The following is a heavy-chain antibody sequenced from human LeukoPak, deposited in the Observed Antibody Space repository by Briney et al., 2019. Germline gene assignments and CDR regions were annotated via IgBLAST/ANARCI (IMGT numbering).Heavy chain of an antibody. CDR2: IWYDGSNK. CDR1: GFTFSSYG. CDR3: ARDGYDFWSAPSYYFDY. J-gene: IGHJ4*02. V-gene: IGHV3-33*01. Sequence: PGRSLRLSCAASGFTFSSYGMHWVRQAPGKGLEWVAVIWYDGSNKYYADSVKGRFTISRDNSKNTLYLQMNSLRAEDTAVYYCARDGYDFWSAPSYYFDYWGQGTLVTVSS. D-gene: IGHD3-3*01.